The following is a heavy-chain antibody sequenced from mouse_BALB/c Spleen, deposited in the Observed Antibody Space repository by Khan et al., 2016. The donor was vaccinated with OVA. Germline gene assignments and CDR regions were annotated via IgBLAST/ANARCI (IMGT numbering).Heavy chain of an antibody. CDR1: GFSLTSYG. Sequence: QVQLKESGPGLVAPSQSLSITCTVSGFSLTSYGVYWVRQPPGKGLEWLGVIWAGGGTNYNSARMSRLSTSKDNSKSQVFLKMNSQQTDDTAVYYCTRLEDKWGQGTTLTVSS. J-gene: IGHJ2*01. CDR2: IWAGGGT. D-gene: IGHD3-1*01. CDR3: TRLEDK. V-gene: IGHV2-9*02.